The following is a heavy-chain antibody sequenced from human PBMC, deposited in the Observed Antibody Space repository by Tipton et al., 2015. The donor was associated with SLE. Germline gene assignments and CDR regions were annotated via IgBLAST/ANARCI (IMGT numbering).Heavy chain of an antibody. J-gene: IGHJ4*02. Sequence: TLSLTCTVSEGSISSGGYYWSWIRQHPGKGLEWIGYIYYTGSTYYNPSLKSRVAMSVDTSKNQFSLRLSSVTAADTAMYYCARGEVETYYYGSRTYSPFDYWGQGNLVTVSA. D-gene: IGHD3-10*01. CDR2: IYYTGST. CDR1: EGSISSGGYY. CDR3: ARGEVETYYYGSRTYSPFDY. V-gene: IGHV4-31*03.